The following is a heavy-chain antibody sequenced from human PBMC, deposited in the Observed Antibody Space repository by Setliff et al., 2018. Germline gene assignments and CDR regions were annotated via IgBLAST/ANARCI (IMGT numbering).Heavy chain of an antibody. CDR2: IYYSGST. CDR1: GGSISSGNYY. J-gene: IGHJ6*03. D-gene: IGHD3-10*01. CDR3: ARHKSNGSGSYPSLYMDV. V-gene: IGHV4-39*01. Sequence: SETLSLTCRVSGGSISSGNYYWGLIRQPPGKGLEWVATIYYSGSTYSNPSLKSRLITSVDAPDNQFSVKLSSVTAADTAVYYCARHKSNGSGSYPSLYMDVWGKGIMVTVS.